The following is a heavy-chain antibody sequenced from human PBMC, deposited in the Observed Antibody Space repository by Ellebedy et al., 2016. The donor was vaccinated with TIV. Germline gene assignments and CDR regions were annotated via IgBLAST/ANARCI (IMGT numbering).Heavy chain of an antibody. V-gene: IGHV4-34*01. Sequence: SETLSLTXAVYGGSFSDDYWSWIRQPPGKGLEWIGEINHSGNTNYNPSLKSRVTISVDTSKNQFSLKMTSVTAADTAVYYCARGCTTTSCYLGVWGQGTRVTVSS. CDR1: GGSFSDDY. J-gene: IGHJ3*01. D-gene: IGHD2-2*01. CDR3: ARGCTTTSCYLGV. CDR2: INHSGNT.